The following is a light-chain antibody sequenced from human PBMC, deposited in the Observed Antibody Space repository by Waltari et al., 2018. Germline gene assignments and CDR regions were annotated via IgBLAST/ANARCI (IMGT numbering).Light chain of an antibody. J-gene: IGKJ1*01. CDR2: GAS. CDR1: PSVGRS. Sequence: EIVLMHSPGTLSLSQGERATLSVRASPSVGRSLVWYPRKPGQAPRLLIYGASTRATGVPDRFSGSGSGTDFSLTISRLEPEDFAVYYCQKYERLPATFGQGTRVEIK. CDR3: QKYERLPAT. V-gene: IGKV3-20*01.